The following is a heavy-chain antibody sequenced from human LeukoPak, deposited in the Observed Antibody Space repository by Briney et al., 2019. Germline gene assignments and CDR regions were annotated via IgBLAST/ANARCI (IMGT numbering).Heavy chain of an antibody. D-gene: IGHD6-13*01. CDR1: GFTFSSYG. V-gene: IGHV3-30*02. CDR2: IRYDGSNK. CDR3: APDLIAAAGTGDY. J-gene: IGHJ4*02. Sequence: PGGSLRLSCAASGFTFSSYGMHWVRQAPGKGLEWVAFIRYDGSNKYYAYSLKGRFTISRDNSKNTLYLQMPSLRAEAPAVYYCAPDLIAAAGTGDYWGQGTLVTVSS.